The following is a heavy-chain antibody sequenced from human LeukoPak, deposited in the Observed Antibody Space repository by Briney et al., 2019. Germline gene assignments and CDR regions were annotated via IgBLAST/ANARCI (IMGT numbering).Heavy chain of an antibody. J-gene: IGHJ4*02. D-gene: IGHD3-22*01. CDR2: IKSKTDGGTT. Sequence: SWIRQPPGKGLEWVGRIKSKTDGGTTDYAAPVKGRFTISRDDSKNTLYLQMNSLKTEDTAVYYCSTTYYYDSSEGYWGQGTLVTVSS. V-gene: IGHV3-15*01. CDR3: STTYYYDSSEGY.